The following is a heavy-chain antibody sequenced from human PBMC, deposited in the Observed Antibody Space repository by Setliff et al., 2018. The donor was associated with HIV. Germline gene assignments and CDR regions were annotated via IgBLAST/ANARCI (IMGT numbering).Heavy chain of an antibody. V-gene: IGHV4-4*07. CDR2: IYISGST. CDR3: AKGFTMVRGAADYYFYYMDV. D-gene: IGHD3-10*01. J-gene: IGHJ6*03. Sequence: SETLSLTCTVSGGSISSYYWSWIRQPAGKGLEWIGRIYISGSTNYNPSLKSRVSMSIDTSKKQSSLKLSSVTAADTAVYYCAKGFTMVRGAADYYFYYMDVWGKGTTVTVSS. CDR1: GGSISSYY.